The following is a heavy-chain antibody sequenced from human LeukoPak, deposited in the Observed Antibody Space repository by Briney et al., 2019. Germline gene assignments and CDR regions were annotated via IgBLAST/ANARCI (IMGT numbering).Heavy chain of an antibody. CDR2: IYSGGST. CDR1: GFAFSTYW. CDR3: ARDQAPYCSGGSCYDAFDI. V-gene: IGHV3-53*01. D-gene: IGHD2-15*01. J-gene: IGHJ3*02. Sequence: GGSLRLSCAASGFAFSTYWMSWVRQAPGKGLEWVSVIYSGGSTYYADSVKGRFTISRDNSKNTLYLQMNSLRAEDTAVYYCARDQAPYCSGGSCYDAFDIWGQGTMVTVSS.